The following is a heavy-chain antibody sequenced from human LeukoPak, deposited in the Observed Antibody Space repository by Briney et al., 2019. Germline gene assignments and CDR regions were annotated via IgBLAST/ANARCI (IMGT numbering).Heavy chain of an antibody. Sequence: ASVKVSCKASGYTFTGYYMHWVRQAPGQGLEWMGWINPNSGGTNYAQKFQGRVTMTRDTSISTAYMELSSLRSEDTAVYYCATGTGVVAAENWFDPWGQGTLVTVSS. V-gene: IGHV1-2*02. CDR1: GYTFTGYY. D-gene: IGHD2-15*01. CDR3: ATGTGVVAAENWFDP. J-gene: IGHJ5*02. CDR2: INPNSGGT.